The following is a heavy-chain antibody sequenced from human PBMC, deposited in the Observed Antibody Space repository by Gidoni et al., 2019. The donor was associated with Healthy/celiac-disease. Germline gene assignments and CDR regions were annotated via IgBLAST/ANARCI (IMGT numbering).Heavy chain of an antibody. D-gene: IGHD1-20*01. CDR1: GFTFSSYA. CDR2: ISYDGSNK. CDR3: ARDRRYY. Sequence: QVQLVESGGGVVQPGRSLRLSCAASGFTFSSYAMHWVRQASGKGLEWVAVISYDGSNKYYADSVKGRFTISRDNSKNTLYLQMNSLRAEDTAVYYCARDRRYYWGQGTLVTVSS. V-gene: IGHV3-30*01. J-gene: IGHJ4*02.